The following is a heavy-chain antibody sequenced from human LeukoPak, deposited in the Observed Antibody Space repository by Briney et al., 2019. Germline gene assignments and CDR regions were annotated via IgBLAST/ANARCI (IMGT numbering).Heavy chain of an antibody. D-gene: IGHD4-17*01. CDR1: GVSVIPYY. CDR3: ARAGSFRLTTTL. V-gene: IGHV4-59*02. J-gene: IGHJ4*02. Sequence: PSETLSLTCAVSGVSVIPYYWMWIRHPPGKGLEGVFYISDSGSTSFNPSLKSLVTISLDTSTNRVSLKLSSVTAADTALSYCARAGSFRLTTTLWGQGTLVTVSS. CDR2: ISDSGST.